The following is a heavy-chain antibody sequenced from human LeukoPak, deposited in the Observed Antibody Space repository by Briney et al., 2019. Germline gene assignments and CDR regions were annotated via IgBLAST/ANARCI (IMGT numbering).Heavy chain of an antibody. CDR3: ARQGYSYGGTDY. CDR2: IYYSGST. V-gene: IGHV4-39*01. CDR1: GGSISSSSYY. Sequence: SETLSLTCTVSGGSISSSSYYWGWIRQPPGKGLEWIGSIYYSGSTYYNPSLKSRVTISVDTSKNQFPLKLSSVTAADTAVYYCARQGYSYGGTDYWGQGTLVTVSS. J-gene: IGHJ4*02. D-gene: IGHD5-18*01.